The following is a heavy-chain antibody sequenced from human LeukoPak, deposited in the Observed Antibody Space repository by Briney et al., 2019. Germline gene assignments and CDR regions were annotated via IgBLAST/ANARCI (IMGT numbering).Heavy chain of an antibody. D-gene: IGHD6-6*01. CDR3: ARRRSLAARRKVAAFDI. CDR2: IYYSGST. V-gene: IGHV4-39*07. CDR1: GGSISSSSYY. J-gene: IGHJ3*02. Sequence: DPSEALSLTCTVSGGSISSSSYYWGWIRQPPGKGLEWIGSIYYSGSTYYNPSLKSRVTISVDTSKNQFSLKLSSVTAADTAVYYCARRRSLAARRKVAAFDIWGQGTMVTVSS.